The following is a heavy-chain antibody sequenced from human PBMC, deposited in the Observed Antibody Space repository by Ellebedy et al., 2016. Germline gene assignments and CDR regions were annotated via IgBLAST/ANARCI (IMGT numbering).Heavy chain of an antibody. D-gene: IGHD6-13*01. V-gene: IGHV3-48*02. CDR1: GFTFSSYS. CDR3: ARAGPYSSSWYVVDY. J-gene: IGHJ4*02. Sequence: GGSLRLSCAASGFTFSSYSMNWVRQAPGKGLEWVSYISSSSSTIYYADSVKGRFTISRDNAKNSLYLQMNSLRDEDTAVYYCARAGPYSSSWYVVDYWGQGTLVTVSS. CDR2: ISSSSSTI.